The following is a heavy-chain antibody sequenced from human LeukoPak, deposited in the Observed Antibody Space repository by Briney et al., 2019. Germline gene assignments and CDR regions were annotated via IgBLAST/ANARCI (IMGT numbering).Heavy chain of an antibody. CDR1: GGSISSSSYY. J-gene: IGHJ4*02. V-gene: IGHV4-39*01. Sequence: SETLSLTCTVSGGSISSSSYYWGWIRQPPGKGLEWIGSIYYSGSTYYNPSLKSRVTISVDTSKNQFSLKLSSVTAADTAVYYCARLGLDPGYWGQGTLVTVSS. D-gene: IGHD3-9*01. CDR2: IYYSGST. CDR3: ARLGLDPGY.